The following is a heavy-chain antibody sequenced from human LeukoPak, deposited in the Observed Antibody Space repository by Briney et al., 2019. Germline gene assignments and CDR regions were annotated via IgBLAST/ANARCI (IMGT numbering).Heavy chain of an antibody. V-gene: IGHV1-18*04. CDR2: ISAYNGNT. J-gene: IGHJ6*04. Sequence: ASVKVSCKASGYTFTSYGISWVRQAPGQGLEWMGWISAYNGNTNYAQKLQGRVTMTTDTSTSTAYMELRSLRSDDTAVYYCARDTQLGYCSGGSRFPYYYYGMDVWGKGTTVTVSS. D-gene: IGHD2-15*01. CDR1: GYTFTSYG. CDR3: ARDTQLGYCSGGSRFPYYYYGMDV.